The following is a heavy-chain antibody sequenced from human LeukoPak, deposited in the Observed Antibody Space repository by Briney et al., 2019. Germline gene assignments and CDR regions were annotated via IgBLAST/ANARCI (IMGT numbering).Heavy chain of an antibody. CDR2: ISSSGSTI. V-gene: IGHV3-48*03. CDR1: GFTFSSYE. Sequence: GGSLRLSCAASGFTFSSYEMNWVRQAPGKGLEWVSYISSSGSTIYYADSVKGRFTISRDDAKNSLYLQLSSLRAEDTAVYYCARGEWELRSFDYWGQGTLVTVSS. D-gene: IGHD1-26*01. J-gene: IGHJ4*02. CDR3: ARGEWELRSFDY.